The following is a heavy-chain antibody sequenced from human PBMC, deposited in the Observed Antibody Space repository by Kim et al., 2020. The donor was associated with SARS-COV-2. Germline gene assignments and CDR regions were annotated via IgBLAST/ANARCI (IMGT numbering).Heavy chain of an antibody. D-gene: IGHD2-15*01. CDR1: GGSFSGYY. Sequence: SETLSLTCAVYGGSFSGYYWSWIRQPPGKGLEWIGEINHSGSTNYNPSLKSRVTISVDTSKNQFSLKLSSVTAADTAVYYCARGICGGGSCYPLDYWGQGTLVTVSS. CDR2: INHSGST. J-gene: IGHJ4*02. V-gene: IGHV4-34*01. CDR3: ARGICGGGSCYPLDY.